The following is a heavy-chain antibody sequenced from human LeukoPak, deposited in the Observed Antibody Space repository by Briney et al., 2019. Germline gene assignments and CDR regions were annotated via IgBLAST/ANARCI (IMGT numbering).Heavy chain of an antibody. D-gene: IGHD4-11*01. V-gene: IGHV3-33*06. CDR1: GFTFSHYG. CDR2: IWSDGSNK. Sequence: GGSLRLSCAASGFTFSHYGFPWVRQAPGKGLEWLAVIWSDGSNKYYGDSVKGRFIIYRDDSQNTVYLQMNSLRAEDTGVYYCAKDAQRGFDYSNSLEYWGQGSLVTVSS. J-gene: IGHJ4*02. CDR3: AKDAQRGFDYSNSLEY.